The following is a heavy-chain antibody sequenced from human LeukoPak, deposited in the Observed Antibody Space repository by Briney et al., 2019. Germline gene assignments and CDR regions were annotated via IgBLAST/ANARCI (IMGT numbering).Heavy chain of an antibody. J-gene: IGHJ2*01. D-gene: IGHD2-2*01. Sequence: PSETLSLTCTVSGGSISSGGYYWSWIRQHPGKGLEWIGYFYFSGSTYYNPSLKSRVTISADTSNNKFSLKWSTVTAADTAVYYWAVGLGECSSASCRHGYFDLWGRGTLVTVSS. CDR1: GGSISSGGYY. V-gene: IGHV4-31*03. CDR2: FYFSGST. CDR3: AVGLGECSSASCRHGYFDL.